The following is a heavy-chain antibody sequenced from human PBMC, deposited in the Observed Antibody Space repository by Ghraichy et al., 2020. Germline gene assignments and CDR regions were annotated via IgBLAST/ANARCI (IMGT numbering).Heavy chain of an antibody. V-gene: IGHV4-39*01. Sequence: SETLSLTCTVSGGSISGSGYYWGWIRQPPGKGLEWIGNIFDSGSTHYNSSLKTRVTISVDTSKNQFSLILTSVTAADTAVYYRARNAFSSTWYLDYWGQGTLVIVSS. CDR2: IFDSGST. D-gene: IGHD6-13*01. CDR3: ARNAFSSTWYLDY. J-gene: IGHJ4*02. CDR1: GGSISGSGYY.